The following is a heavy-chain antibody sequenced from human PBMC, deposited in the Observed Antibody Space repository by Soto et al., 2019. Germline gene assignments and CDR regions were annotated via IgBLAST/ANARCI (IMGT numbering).Heavy chain of an antibody. V-gene: IGHV4-30-4*01. D-gene: IGHD3-9*01. CDR3: AREVSYYDILTGSYFDY. CDR1: GGSISSGDYY. J-gene: IGHJ4*02. CDR2: IYYSGST. Sequence: KPSETLSLTCTVSGGSISSGDYYWSWIRQPPGKGLEWIGYIYYSGSTYYNPSLKSRVTISVDTSKNQFSLKLSSVTAADTAVYYCAREVSYYDILTGSYFDYWGQGTPVTVS.